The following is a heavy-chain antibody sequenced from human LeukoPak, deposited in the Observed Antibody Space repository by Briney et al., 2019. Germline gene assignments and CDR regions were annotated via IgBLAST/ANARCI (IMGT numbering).Heavy chain of an antibody. J-gene: IGHJ4*02. CDR1: GYTFTSYY. CDR3: ARGRTIFGVVNFDY. V-gene: IGHV1-8*02. CDR2: MNPNSGNT. D-gene: IGHD3-3*01. Sequence: ASVKVSCKASGYTFTSYYMHWVRQAPGQGLEWMGWMNPNSGNTGYAQKFQGRVTMTRNTSISTAYMELSSLRSEDTAVYYCARGRTIFGVVNFDYWGQGTLVTVSS.